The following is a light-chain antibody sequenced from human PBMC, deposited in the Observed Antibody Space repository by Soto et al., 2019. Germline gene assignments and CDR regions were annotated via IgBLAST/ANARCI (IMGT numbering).Light chain of an antibody. V-gene: IGKV3-15*01. J-gene: IGKJ4*01. CDR3: QQYNKWPLT. CDR2: GSS. Sequence: EIVMTQSPATLSVSPGERATLSCRASQSVSSNSAWYQQKPGQAPRLLIYGSSTRATGIPARFSGSGSGTEFTLTISSLQSEDFAVYYCQQYNKWPLTFGGGTKVEI. CDR1: QSVSSN.